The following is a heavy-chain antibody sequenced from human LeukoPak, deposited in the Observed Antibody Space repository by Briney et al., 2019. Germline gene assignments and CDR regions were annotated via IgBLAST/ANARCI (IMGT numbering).Heavy chain of an antibody. D-gene: IGHD3-10*01. J-gene: IGHJ6*03. CDR3: AKDRGTMLLFMDV. V-gene: IGHV3-33*06. CDR1: EFTFSHYG. CDR2: VWFVGSNE. Sequence: GRSLKLSCVASEFTFSHYGMHWVRQAPGKGPEWVAFVWFVGSNEYYAAFVKGRFTISRDNSKNTVYLQMNSLMVEDTAVYYCAKDRGTMLLFMDVWGKGTTVTVSS.